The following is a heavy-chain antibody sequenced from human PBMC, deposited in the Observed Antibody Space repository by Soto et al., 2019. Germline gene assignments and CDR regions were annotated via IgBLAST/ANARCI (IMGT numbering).Heavy chain of an antibody. Sequence: ASVKVSCKASGGTFSSYAISWVRQAPGQGLEWMGGIIPIFGTANYAQKFQGRVTITADESTSTAYMELSSLRSEDTAVYYCAREDYYDSSGYYLRYNWFGPWGQGTLVTVSS. CDR1: GGTFSSYA. CDR2: IIPIFGTA. V-gene: IGHV1-69*13. D-gene: IGHD3-22*01. CDR3: AREDYYDSSGYYLRYNWFGP. J-gene: IGHJ5*02.